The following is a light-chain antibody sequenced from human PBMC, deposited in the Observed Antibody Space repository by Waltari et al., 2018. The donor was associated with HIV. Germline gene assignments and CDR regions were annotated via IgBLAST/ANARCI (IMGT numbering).Light chain of an antibody. CDR3: QVWDTTSEHRV. CDR2: YDS. V-gene: IGLV3-21*04. J-gene: IGLJ3*02. CDR1: NIGTQS. Sequence: SYVLTQPPSVSVAPGQTARITCVGNNIGTQSVYWYQQKPGPAPVLVINYDSDRPSGIPERCSGSNAGNTATLTISRVEAGDEADYYCQVWDTTSEHRVFGGQTKLTVL.